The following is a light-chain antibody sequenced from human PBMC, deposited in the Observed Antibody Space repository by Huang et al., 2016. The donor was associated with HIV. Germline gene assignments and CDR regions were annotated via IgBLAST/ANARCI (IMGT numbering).Light chain of an antibody. CDR2: EGS. Sequence: DIVMTQTPASLSVTPGQPASISCRSSQSLLHSNGKTYLYWYLQKPGQSPQLLSSEGSSRSSGGPERFSGSGSGTDFTLKISRVGAEDVGVYYCMQGLHQRTFGQGTKVEI. CDR3: MQGLHQRT. CDR1: QSLLHSNGKTY. V-gene: IGKV2-29*03. J-gene: IGKJ1*01.